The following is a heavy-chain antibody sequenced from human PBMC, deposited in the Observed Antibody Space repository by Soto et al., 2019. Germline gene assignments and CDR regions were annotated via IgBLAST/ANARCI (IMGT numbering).Heavy chain of an antibody. CDR1: GFTFINYV. V-gene: IGHV3-23*01. CDR3: AKDRFGEQWLVGFDY. J-gene: IGHJ4*02. CDR2: ISGSGGST. D-gene: IGHD6-19*01. Sequence: GSLRLSCTASGFTFINYVMSWVREAPGEGLEWVSAISGSGGSTYYADSVKGRFIISRDNSKNMLYLQVNSLRAEDTALYYCAKDRFGEQWLVGFDYWGQGALVTVSS.